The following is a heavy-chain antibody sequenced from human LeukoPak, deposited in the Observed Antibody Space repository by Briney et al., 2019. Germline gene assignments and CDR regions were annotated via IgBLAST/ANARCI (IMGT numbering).Heavy chain of an antibody. D-gene: IGHD2-21*02. V-gene: IGHV1-18*01. CDR1: GYTFTSYG. CDR3: ASDPYCGGDCYSSREGLNYFQH. J-gene: IGHJ1*01. Sequence: EASVKVSCKASGYTFTSYGISWVRQAPGQGLEWMGWISAYNGNTNYAQKLQGRVTITTDTSTSTAYMELRSLRSDDTAVYHCASDPYCGGDCYSSREGLNYFQHWGQGTLVTVSS. CDR2: ISAYNGNT.